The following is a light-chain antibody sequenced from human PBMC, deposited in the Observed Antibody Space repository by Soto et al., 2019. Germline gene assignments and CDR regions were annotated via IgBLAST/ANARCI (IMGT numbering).Light chain of an antibody. CDR1: SSDVGGYKY. V-gene: IGLV2-14*01. J-gene: IGLJ2*01. Sequence: QSVLTQPASVSGSPGQSITISCTGISSDVGGYKYVSWYQQHPGKAPKLMIYDVSNRPSGVSNRFSGSQSGYTASLTISGLQVEDEADYYCSSYTSSSNDVVFGGGTKLTVL. CDR3: SSYTSSSNDVV. CDR2: DVS.